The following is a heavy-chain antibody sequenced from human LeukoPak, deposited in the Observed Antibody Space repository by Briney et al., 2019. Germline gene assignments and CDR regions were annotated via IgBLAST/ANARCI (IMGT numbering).Heavy chain of an antibody. CDR1: EFSVGSNY. Sequence: GSLRLSCAASEFSVGSNYMTWVRQAPGKGLEWVSSITTSSSYIYYADSVKGRFTISRDNAKNSLYLQMNSLRAEDTAVYYCARDLGGYSYGSHFDYWGQGTLVTVSS. CDR3: ARDLGGYSYGSHFDY. J-gene: IGHJ4*02. D-gene: IGHD5-18*01. V-gene: IGHV3-21*01. CDR2: ITTSSSYI.